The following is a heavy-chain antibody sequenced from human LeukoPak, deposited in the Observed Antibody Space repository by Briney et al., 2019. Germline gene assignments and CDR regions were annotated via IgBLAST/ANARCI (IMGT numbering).Heavy chain of an antibody. J-gene: IGHJ4*02. D-gene: IGHD1-26*01. Sequence: GASVKVSCKASGYTFTSYDINWVRQATGQGLEWMGWMNPNSGNTGYAQKLQGRVTMTTDTSTSTAYMELRSLRSDDTAVYYCASTDPPGGSYYRYWGQGTLVTVSS. CDR2: MNPNSGNT. V-gene: IGHV1-8*01. CDR3: ASTDPPGGSYYRY. CDR1: GYTFTSYD.